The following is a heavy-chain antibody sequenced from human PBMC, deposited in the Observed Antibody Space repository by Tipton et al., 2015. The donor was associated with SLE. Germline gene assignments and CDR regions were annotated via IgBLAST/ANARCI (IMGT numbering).Heavy chain of an antibody. J-gene: IGHJ4*02. CDR2: ISWDSGSV. CDR3: ARGDANSGDY. Sequence: RSLRLSCAVSGFSFDVYAMHWVRQVPGKGLEWVAGISWDSGSVVYADSVRGRFTISRDNANNSLYLQMNSLRDEDTAVYYCARGDANSGDYWGQGTLATVSS. D-gene: IGHD3-10*01. V-gene: IGHV3-9*01. CDR1: GFSFDVYA.